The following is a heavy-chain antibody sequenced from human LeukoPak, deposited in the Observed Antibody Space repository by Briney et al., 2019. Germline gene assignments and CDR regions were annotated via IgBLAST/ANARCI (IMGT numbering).Heavy chain of an antibody. J-gene: IGHJ3*02. Sequence: SVKVSCKASGGTFSSYAISWVRQAPGQGLEWMGRIIPIFGTANYAQKFQGRVTITTDESTSTAYMELSSLRSEDTAVYYCAREGWFGELGFDDAFDIWGQGTMVTVSS. CDR1: GGTFSSYA. CDR2: IIPIFGTA. V-gene: IGHV1-69*05. CDR3: AREGWFGELGFDDAFDI. D-gene: IGHD3-10*01.